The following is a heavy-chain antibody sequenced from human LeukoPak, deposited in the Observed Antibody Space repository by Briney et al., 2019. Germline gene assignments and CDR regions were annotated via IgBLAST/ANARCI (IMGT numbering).Heavy chain of an antibody. J-gene: IGHJ4*02. CDR2: IYTSGST. CDR1: GGSISGGSYY. V-gene: IGHV4-61*02. D-gene: IGHD3-10*01. CDR3: ARETMVRGVFNY. Sequence: SETLSLTCTVSGGSISGGSYYWSWIRQPAGKALEWIGRIYTSGSTNYNPSLKSRVTISVDTSKNQFSLKLSSVTAADTAVYYCARETMVRGVFNYWGQGTLVTVSS.